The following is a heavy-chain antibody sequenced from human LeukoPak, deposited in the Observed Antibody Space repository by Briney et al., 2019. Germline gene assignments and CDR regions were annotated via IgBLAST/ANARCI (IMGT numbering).Heavy chain of an antibody. CDR1: GGSISSYY. Sequence: PSETLSLTCTVSGGSISSYYWSWIRQPAGKGLEWIGRIYISGSGSTNYNPSLKSRVTMSVDTSKNQFSLKQSSVTAADTAVYYCARDKRVAVAGTYIYYYYMDVWGNGTTVTISS. CDR3: ARDKRVAVAGTYIYYYYMDV. J-gene: IGHJ6*03. D-gene: IGHD6-19*01. V-gene: IGHV4-4*07. CDR2: IYISGSGST.